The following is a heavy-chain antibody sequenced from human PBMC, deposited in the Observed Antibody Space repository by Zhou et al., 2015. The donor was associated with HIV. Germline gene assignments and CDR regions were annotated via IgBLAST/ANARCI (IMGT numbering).Heavy chain of an antibody. CDR3: ATGSVFPDVFYFDY. D-gene: IGHD3-16*01. V-gene: IGHV1-18*04. J-gene: IGHJ4*02. Sequence: QGHLVQSGTDVKKPGASVRVSCKTSGYTFTKYGISWVRQAPGQGLEWMGRINTDSGDTNYAQKVQGRVTMTKDTSTTTAYMELRSLRSDDTAVYYCATGSVFPDVFYFDYWGQGTLVTVSS. CDR1: GYTFTKYG. CDR2: INTDSGDT.